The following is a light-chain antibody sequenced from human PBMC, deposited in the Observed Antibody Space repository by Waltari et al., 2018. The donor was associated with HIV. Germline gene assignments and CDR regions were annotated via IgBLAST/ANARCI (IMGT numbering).Light chain of an antibody. CDR1: NNGSKN. Sequence: SYELTQPLSVSVALGQTARITCGGTNNGSKNVHWYQHKPGQAPVLVIYRDNNRPSGIPERFSGSNSGNTATLTISRAQAGDEADYYCQVWDSSTVFGGGTKLTVL. CDR2: RDN. J-gene: IGLJ2*01. CDR3: QVWDSSTV. V-gene: IGLV3-9*01.